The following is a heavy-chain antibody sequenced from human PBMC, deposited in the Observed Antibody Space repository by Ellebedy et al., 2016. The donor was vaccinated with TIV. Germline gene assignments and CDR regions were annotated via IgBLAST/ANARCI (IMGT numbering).Heavy chain of an antibody. CDR1: GASISSGGDS. CDR2: IYPTGSA. CDR3: ARQTGNYGGYRSPGPYYYWLDP. V-gene: IGHV4-30-2*01. J-gene: IGHJ5*02. D-gene: IGHD4-23*01. Sequence: LRLXXAVSGASISSGGDSWNWVRQAPGKGLEWIAYIYPTGSAFYNPSLRSRVVISLDKSRNNFSLKLHSVTAADTAVYYCARQTGNYGGYRSPGPYYYWLDPWGQGLLVTVSS.